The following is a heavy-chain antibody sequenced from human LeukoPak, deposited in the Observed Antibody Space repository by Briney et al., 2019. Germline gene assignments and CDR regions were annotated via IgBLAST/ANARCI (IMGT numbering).Heavy chain of an antibody. D-gene: IGHD4/OR15-4a*01. CDR3: ARHAHYGSNLFDY. CDR1: GLTFSSYW. Sequence: GGSLRLSCAASGLTFSSYWMSWVRQAPGKGLEWVASIKEDGSEKYYVDSVKGRFTISRDNAKSSLYLQMNSLRAEDTAVYYCARHAHYGSNLFDYWGQGTLVTVSS. J-gene: IGHJ4*02. V-gene: IGHV3-7*01. CDR2: IKEDGSEK.